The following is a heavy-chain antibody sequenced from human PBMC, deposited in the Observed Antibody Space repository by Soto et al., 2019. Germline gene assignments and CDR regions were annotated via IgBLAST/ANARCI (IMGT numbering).Heavy chain of an antibody. V-gene: IGHV1-8*02. CDR3: ARYRTIAPLAFDI. CDR2: MNPSGTNT. D-gene: IGHD3-9*01. CDR1: GYSFTSYW. Sequence: GESLKISCKGSGYSFTSYWIIWVRQTSGQGLEWMGWMNPSGTNTGYTQKFQGRATFSWNTPTTTAYMELTSLTSEDTAVYYCARYRTIAPLAFDIWGQGTMVTVSS. J-gene: IGHJ3*02.